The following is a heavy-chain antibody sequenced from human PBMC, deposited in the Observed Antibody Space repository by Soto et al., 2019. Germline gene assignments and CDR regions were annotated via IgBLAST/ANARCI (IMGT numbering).Heavy chain of an antibody. D-gene: IGHD3-22*01. J-gene: IGHJ4*02. CDR2: IIPIFGTA. CDR3: ARGGGEYYYDSSGYYCFDY. CDR1: GGTFSSYA. V-gene: IGHV1-69*01. Sequence: QVQLVQSGAEVKKPGSSVKVSCKASGGTFSSYAISWVRQAPGQGLEWMGGIIPIFGTANYAQKFQGRVTITADESTSTAYMELSSLRSEDTAVYYCARGGGEYYYDSSGYYCFDYWGQGTLVTVSS.